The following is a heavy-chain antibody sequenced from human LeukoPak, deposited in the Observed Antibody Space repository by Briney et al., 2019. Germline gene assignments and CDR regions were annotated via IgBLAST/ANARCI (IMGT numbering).Heavy chain of an antibody. V-gene: IGHV3-49*03. CDR1: GFTFGDYA. D-gene: IGHD6-13*01. CDR2: IRSKAYGGTT. J-gene: IGHJ4*02. Sequence: GGSLRLSCTDSGFTFGDYAMSWFRQAPGKGLEWVGFIRSKAYGGTTEYAASVKGRFTISRDDSKSIAYLQMNSLKTEDTAVYYCTRVGIAAENYYFDYWGQGTLVTVSS. CDR3: TRVGIAAENYYFDY.